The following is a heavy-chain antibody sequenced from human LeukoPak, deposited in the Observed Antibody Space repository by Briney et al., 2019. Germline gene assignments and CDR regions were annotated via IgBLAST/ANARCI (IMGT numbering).Heavy chain of an antibody. J-gene: IGHJ4*02. V-gene: IGHV3-15*01. D-gene: IGHD1-26*01. CDR2: IKSKTDGGTT. CDR3: TTDSTSWWELPNIDY. CDR1: GFTFSNAW. Sequence: GGSLRLSCAASGFTFSNAWMSWVRQAPGKGLEWVGRIKSKTDGGTTDYAAPVKGRFTISRDESKNTLYLQMNSLTTEDAAVYYCTTDSTSWWELPNIDYWGQGTLVTVSS.